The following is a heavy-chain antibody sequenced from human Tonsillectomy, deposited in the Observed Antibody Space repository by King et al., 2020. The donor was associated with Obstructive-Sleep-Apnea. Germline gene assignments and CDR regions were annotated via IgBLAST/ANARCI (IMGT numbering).Heavy chain of an antibody. D-gene: IGHD4-17*01. Sequence: QLQESGPRLVKPWETLSLTCTVSGGSFGAYYWSWIRQPPGRGLVWIGNSYYTGKTNYNPSLKSRITMSVDTSKTQFSLKLRSVTAADTAVYFCAGDYGDYKVDYWGQGSLVTVSS. CDR2: SYYTGKT. CDR1: GGSFGAYY. V-gene: IGHV4-59*01. CDR3: AGDYGDYKVDY. J-gene: IGHJ4*01.